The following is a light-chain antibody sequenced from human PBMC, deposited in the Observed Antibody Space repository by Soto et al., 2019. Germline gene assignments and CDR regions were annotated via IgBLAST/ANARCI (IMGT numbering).Light chain of an antibody. Sequence: DIQMIQSPSSLSASVGDRVTITCRASQSISNYLNWYQQKPGKAPNLLIYAASTLQSGVPSSFSGSGSGTEFTLTISSLQPEDFATYYCQQLNSYPITFGQGTRLEI. J-gene: IGKJ5*01. CDR3: QQLNSYPIT. V-gene: IGKV1-9*01. CDR2: AAS. CDR1: QSISNY.